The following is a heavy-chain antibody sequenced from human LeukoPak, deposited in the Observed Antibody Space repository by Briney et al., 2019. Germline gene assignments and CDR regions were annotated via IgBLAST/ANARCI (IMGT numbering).Heavy chain of an antibody. CDR3: AKGLDDISGDPDDDY. J-gene: IGHJ4*02. V-gene: IGHV3-30*02. CDR1: GFTFSNFG. Sequence: GGSLRLSCAASGFTFSNFGMHWVRQAPGKGLEWVAFIRYDGINKYYADSMKGRFTISRDNSKNTLYLQMNSLRNEDTAVYYCAKGLDDISGDPDDDYWGQGTLVTVSS. D-gene: IGHD3-22*01. CDR2: IRYDGINK.